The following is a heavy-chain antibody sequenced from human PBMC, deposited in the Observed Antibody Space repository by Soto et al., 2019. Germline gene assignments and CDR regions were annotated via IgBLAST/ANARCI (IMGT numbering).Heavy chain of an antibody. D-gene: IGHD6-19*01. CDR3: ARVDSGWHFDY. V-gene: IGHV1-2*04. CDR2: INPNSGGT. J-gene: IGHJ4*02. CDR1: GYTFTSYA. Sequence: ASVKVSCKTSGYTFTSYAIHWVRQAPGQGLEWMGWINPNSGGTNYAQKFQGWVTMTRDTSISTAYMELSRLRSDDTAVYYCARVDSGWHFDYWGQGTLVTVSS.